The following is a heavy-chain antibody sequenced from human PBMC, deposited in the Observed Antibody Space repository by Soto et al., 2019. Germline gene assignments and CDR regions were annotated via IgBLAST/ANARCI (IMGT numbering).Heavy chain of an antibody. CDR3: VRDRRGKGPGWFDV. D-gene: IGHD6-13*01. Sequence: GSLRLSCAASGFTFGYYWMSWVRQAPGKGLEWLATIKLDASEKKYVDSVKGRFTLSRDNAKNSLFLQMNSLRADDTAVYYCVRDRRGKGPGWFDVWGQGTLVTVSS. CDR1: GFTFGYYW. CDR2: IKLDASEK. V-gene: IGHV3-7*01. J-gene: IGHJ5*02.